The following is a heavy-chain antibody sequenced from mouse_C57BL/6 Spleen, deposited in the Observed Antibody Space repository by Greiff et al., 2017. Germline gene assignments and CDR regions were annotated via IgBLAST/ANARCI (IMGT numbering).Heavy chain of an antibody. V-gene: IGHV14-3*01. CDR1: GFNIKNSY. CDR2: IDPANGYT. CDR3: ARGDRGAY. J-gene: IGHJ3*01. Sequence: EVQLLQSVADLVRPGASVKLSCTASGFNIKNSYMSWVQQRPEQGLEWIGRIDPANGYTKYAPTFQGKVTIPIDTSSNTAYLQLSSLTSEDTAIYYCARGDRGAYWGQGTLVTVSA.